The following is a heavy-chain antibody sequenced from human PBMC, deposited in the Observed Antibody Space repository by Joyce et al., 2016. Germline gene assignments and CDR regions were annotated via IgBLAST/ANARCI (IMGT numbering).Heavy chain of an antibody. D-gene: IGHD6-13*01. V-gene: IGHV3-7*03. J-gene: IGHJ5*02. CDR2: INEDGSEK. CDR3: TRGSGTGWFDP. CDR1: GFRFRFFW. Sequence: EVYLVESGGGLVQPGGSLRFSCAASGFRFRFFWMDWVRQAPGKVLGWVAQINEDGSEKNYMDSLRGRFTISRDNAKNSVDLQINSLRVEDTAVYYCTRGSGTGWFDPWGQGTLVTVSS.